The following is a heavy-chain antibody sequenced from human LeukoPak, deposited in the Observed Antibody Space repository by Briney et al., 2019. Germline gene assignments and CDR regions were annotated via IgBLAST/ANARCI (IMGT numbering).Heavy chain of an antibody. J-gene: IGHJ2*01. V-gene: IGHV4-34*01. Sequence: PSETLSLTCAVYGGSFSGYYWSWIRQPPGKGLEWIGEINHSGSTNYNPSLKSRATISVDTSKNQFSLKLSSVTAADTAVYYCARAPWSSGWYSRYFDLWGRGTLVTVSS. CDR2: INHSGST. CDR3: ARAPWSSGWYSRYFDL. D-gene: IGHD6-19*01. CDR1: GGSFSGYY.